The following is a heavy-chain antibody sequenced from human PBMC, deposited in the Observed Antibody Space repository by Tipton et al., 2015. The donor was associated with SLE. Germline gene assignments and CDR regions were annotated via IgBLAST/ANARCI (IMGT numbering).Heavy chain of an antibody. CDR1: GFTFSSYA. J-gene: IGHJ3*02. V-gene: IGHV3-23*01. CDR3: AKKGYCSSTSCYPGAFDI. Sequence: SLRLSCAASGFTFSSYAMSWVRQAPGKGLEWVSAISGSGGSTYYADSVKGRFTISRDNSKNTLYLQMNSLRAEDTAVYYCAKKGYCSSTSCYPGAFDIWGQGTMVTVSS. D-gene: IGHD2-2*01. CDR2: ISGSGGST.